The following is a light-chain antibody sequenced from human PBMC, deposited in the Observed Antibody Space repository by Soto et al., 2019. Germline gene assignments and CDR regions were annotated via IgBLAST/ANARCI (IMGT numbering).Light chain of an antibody. CDR3: QQTHTTFT. CDR2: AAS. CDR1: QSISTY. V-gene: IGKV1-39*01. Sequence: DIQMTQSPSSLSASVRDRVTITCRASQSISTYLNWYQQKPGKVPKLLIYAASSLQSGVPSRFSGSGSGTDFTLTISSLQPEDFATYYCQQTHTTFTFGGGTKVDIK. J-gene: IGKJ4*01.